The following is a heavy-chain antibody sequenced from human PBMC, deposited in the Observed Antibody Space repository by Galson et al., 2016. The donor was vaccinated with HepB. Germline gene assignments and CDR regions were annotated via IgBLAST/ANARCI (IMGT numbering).Heavy chain of an antibody. D-gene: IGHD3-16*01. Sequence: PALVKPTQTLTLTCTFSGFSLSTVGMCVSWIRQPPGKALEWLARIDWDDDKYYSTSLKTRLTISKDTSKNQVVLTMTDMDPVDTATYYCARMGGETPCNWFDPWGQGTLVTVSS. J-gene: IGHJ5*02. CDR1: GFSLSTVGMC. V-gene: IGHV2-70*11. CDR3: ARMGGETPCNWFDP. CDR2: IDWDDDK.